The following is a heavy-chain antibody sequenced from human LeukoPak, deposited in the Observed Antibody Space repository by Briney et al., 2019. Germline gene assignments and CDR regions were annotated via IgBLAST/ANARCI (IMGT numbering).Heavy chain of an antibody. CDR3: ARDRLSLGAFDI. CDR2: IYYSGST. CDR1: GGSISSGDYY. V-gene: IGHV4-30-4*08. D-gene: IGHD7-27*01. Sequence: SETLSLTCTVSGGSISSGDYYWSWIRQPPGKGLEWIGYIYYSGSTYYNPSLKSRVTISLDTSKNQFSLRLSSLTAADTAVYYCARDRLSLGAFDIWGQGTMVTVSS. J-gene: IGHJ3*02.